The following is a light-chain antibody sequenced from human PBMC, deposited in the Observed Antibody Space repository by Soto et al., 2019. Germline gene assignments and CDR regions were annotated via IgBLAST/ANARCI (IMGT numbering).Light chain of an antibody. CDR2: GAS. J-gene: IGKJ5*01. V-gene: IGKV3-20*01. CDR3: QQYGSSPVT. CDR1: QSVGSH. Sequence: EIVMTQSPATLSVSPGERATLSCRASQSVGSHLAWYQQRPGQAPRLLIYGASSRATGIPDRFSGSGSGTDFTLIISRLDPEDFAVYYCQQYGSSPVTFGQGTRLEIK.